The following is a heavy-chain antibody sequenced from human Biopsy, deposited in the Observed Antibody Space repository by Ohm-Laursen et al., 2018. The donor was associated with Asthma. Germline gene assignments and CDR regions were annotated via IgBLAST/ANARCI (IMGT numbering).Heavy chain of an antibody. CDR2: VSSDGNNK. Sequence: SLRLSCAASGFTFNSYGMHWVRQAPGKGLEWVALVSSDGNNKYYEDSVKGRFTISRDNSRNRLYLQINSLTVEDSAVYFCARQSGQEYGDSIPFDTWGQGTKVAVSS. CDR1: GFTFNSYG. V-gene: IGHV3-30*03. CDR3: ARQSGQEYGDSIPFDT. D-gene: IGHD3-22*01. J-gene: IGHJ3*02.